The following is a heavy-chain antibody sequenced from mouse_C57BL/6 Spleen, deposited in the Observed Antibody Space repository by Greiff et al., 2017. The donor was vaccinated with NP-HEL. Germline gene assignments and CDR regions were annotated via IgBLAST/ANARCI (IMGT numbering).Heavy chain of an antibody. CDR3: ARWGTTVGFDY. D-gene: IGHD1-1*01. CDR1: GYSFTGYY. Sequence: EVQLQQSGPELVKPGASVKISCKASGYSFTGYYMNWVKQSPEKSLEWIGEINPSTGGTTYNQKFKAKATLTVDKSSSTAYMQLKSLTSEDSAVYDCARWGTTVGFDYWGQGTTLTVSS. J-gene: IGHJ2*01. V-gene: IGHV1-42*01. CDR2: INPSTGGT.